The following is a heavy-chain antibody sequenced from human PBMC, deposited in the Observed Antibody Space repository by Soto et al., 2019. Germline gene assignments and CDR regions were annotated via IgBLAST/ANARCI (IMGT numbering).Heavy chain of an antibody. V-gene: IGHV4-39*01. CDR2: IYYSGST. Sequence: SETLSLTCTVSGGSISSSSYYWGWIRQPPGKGLEWIGSIYYSGSTYYNPSLKSRVTISVDTSKNQFSLKLSSVTAADTAVYYCARHHPLTGITYGMDVWGQGTTVTVSS. J-gene: IGHJ6*02. CDR1: GGSISSSSYY. D-gene: IGHD3-9*01. CDR3: ARHHPLTGITYGMDV.